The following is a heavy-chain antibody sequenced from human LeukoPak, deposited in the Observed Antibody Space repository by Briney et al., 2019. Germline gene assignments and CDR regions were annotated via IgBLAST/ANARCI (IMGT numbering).Heavy chain of an antibody. CDR1: GFTFSSYV. Sequence: GSLRLSCAASGFTFSSYVMSWVRQAPGKGLEWIGSIYYSGGTYYNPSLKSRVTTSVDTSKNQFSLKLSSVTAADTAVYYCARQIKYSSGWNLWYFDLWGRGTLVTVSS. V-gene: IGHV4-39*01. D-gene: IGHD6-19*01. CDR3: ARQIKYSSGWNLWYFDL. CDR2: IYYSGGT. J-gene: IGHJ2*01.